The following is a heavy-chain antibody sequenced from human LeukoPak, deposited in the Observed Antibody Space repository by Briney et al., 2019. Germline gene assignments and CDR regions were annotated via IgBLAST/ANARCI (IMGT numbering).Heavy chain of an antibody. J-gene: IGHJ4*02. CDR1: GGTFSSYA. CDR3: ARVRGWNDSPSPFDY. D-gene: IGHD1-1*01. Sequence: SVKVSCKASGGTFSSYAISWVRQAPGQGLEWMGGIIPIFGTANYAQKFQGRVTITADESTSTAYMELSSLRSEDTAVYYCARVRGWNDSPSPFDYWGQGTLVTVSS. V-gene: IGHV1-69*13. CDR2: IIPIFGTA.